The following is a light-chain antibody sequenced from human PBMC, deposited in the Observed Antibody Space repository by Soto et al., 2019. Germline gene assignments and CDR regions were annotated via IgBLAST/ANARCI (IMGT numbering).Light chain of an antibody. V-gene: IGKV2-28*01. CDR3: MQGLPTPQT. CDR1: QSLLHSNGYNY. J-gene: IGKJ2*01. CDR2: LGS. Sequence: DIVMTQSPLSLPVTPGEPASISCRSSQSLLHSNGYNYLDWYLQKPGQSPHLLIYLGSNRASGVPDRFSGSGSGTDFTLKISRVEAEDVGVYYCMQGLPTPQTFGQGTKLEIK.